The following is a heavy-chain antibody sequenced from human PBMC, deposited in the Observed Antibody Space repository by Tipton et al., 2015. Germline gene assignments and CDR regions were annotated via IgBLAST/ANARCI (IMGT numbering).Heavy chain of an antibody. CDR2: IKQDGSQK. Sequence: SLRLSCAASGFTFGDYWMTWVRQAPGKGLEWVANIKQDGSQKSYVDSVKGRFTISRDNTENSLYLQMNSLRAEDTAVYYCARGYTDFDYWGQGTLVTVSS. CDR1: GFTFGDYW. CDR3: ARGYTDFDY. J-gene: IGHJ4*02. D-gene: IGHD5-24*01. V-gene: IGHV3-7*03.